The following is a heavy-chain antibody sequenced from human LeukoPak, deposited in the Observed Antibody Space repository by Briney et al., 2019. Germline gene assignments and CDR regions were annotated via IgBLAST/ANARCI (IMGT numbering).Heavy chain of an antibody. Sequence: GGSPRLSCAASGFTFSSYGMDWVRQAPGKGLEWVAFIRYDGSKKYYADSVKGRFTLSRDNLKNTLYLQMNNLRAEDTAVYYCAKDRSGSYSFDYWGQGTLVTVSS. CDR2: IRYDGSKK. CDR3: AKDRSGSYSFDY. V-gene: IGHV3-30*02. J-gene: IGHJ4*02. CDR1: GFTFSSYG. D-gene: IGHD1-26*01.